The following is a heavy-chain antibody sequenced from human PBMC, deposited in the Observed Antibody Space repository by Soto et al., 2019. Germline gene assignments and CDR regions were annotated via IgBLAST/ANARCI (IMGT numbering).Heavy chain of an antibody. Sequence: GGSLRLSCAASGFSFSDYYMSWIRQAPGKGLEWVSLISTSGSSTDYADSVKGRFTISRDNAKNSPSLQMNSLRAEGTAVYYCANLAKNYYHYMDVWGKGTTVTVSS. D-gene: IGHD1-26*01. CDR1: GFSFSDYY. CDR2: ISTSGSST. J-gene: IGHJ6*03. V-gene: IGHV3-11*01. CDR3: ANLAKNYYHYMDV.